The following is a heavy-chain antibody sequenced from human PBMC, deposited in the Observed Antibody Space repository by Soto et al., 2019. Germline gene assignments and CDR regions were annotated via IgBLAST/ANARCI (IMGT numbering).Heavy chain of an antibody. CDR2: IYTSGNS. D-gene: IGHD3-3*01. Sequence: PXGTLGLSCTASGVSFSIYGWRWVRQAPGKGLEWMGRIYTSGNSNYYPDLKSRVTMSVDTSKNQSSLKLSSVTAADTAVYYCARQPGITIFGVVIIDIFDPWGQGTLVTVSS. CDR1: GVSFSIYG. CDR3: ARQPGITIFGVVIIDIFDP. V-gene: IGHV4-4*07. J-gene: IGHJ5*02.